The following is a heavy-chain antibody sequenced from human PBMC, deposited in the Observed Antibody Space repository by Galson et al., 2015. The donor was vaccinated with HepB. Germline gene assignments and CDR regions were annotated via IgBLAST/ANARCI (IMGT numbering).Heavy chain of an antibody. CDR2: IIPIFGTA. J-gene: IGHJ3*02. CDR1: GGTFSSYA. Sequence: SVKVSCKASGGTFSSYAISWVRQAPGQGLEWMGGIIPIFGTANYAQKFQGRVTITADESTSTAYMELSSLRSEDTAVYYCARESAHIVAPRGDAFDIWGQGTMVTVSS. D-gene: IGHD3-22*01. CDR3: ARESAHIVAPRGDAFDI. V-gene: IGHV1-69*13.